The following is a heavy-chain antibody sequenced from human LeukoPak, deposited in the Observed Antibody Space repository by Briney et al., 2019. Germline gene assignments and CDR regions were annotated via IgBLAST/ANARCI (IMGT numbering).Heavy chain of an antibody. CDR2: INPSGGST. D-gene: IGHD2-2*01. V-gene: IGHV1-46*01. Sequence: ASVKVSCKASGYTFTSYYMHWVRQAPGQGLEWMGIINPSGGSTGYAQKFQGRVTMTRDTSTSTVHMELSSLRSEDTAVYYCARDIPSWGIGMNYFDYWGQGTLVTVSS. J-gene: IGHJ4*02. CDR1: GYTFTSYY. CDR3: ARDIPSWGIGMNYFDY.